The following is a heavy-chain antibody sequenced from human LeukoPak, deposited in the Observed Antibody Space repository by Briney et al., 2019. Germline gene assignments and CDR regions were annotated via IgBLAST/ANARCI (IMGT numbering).Heavy chain of an antibody. Sequence: GGSLRLACAASGFTFSSYDMHWVRQATGKGLEWVSAIGTAGHTYYPGSVKGRFTISRENAKNSLYLQMNSLRAGETAVYYCARGQRGAFDIWGQGTMVTVSS. J-gene: IGHJ3*02. V-gene: IGHV3-13*01. CDR1: GFTFSSYD. D-gene: IGHD6-25*01. CDR2: IGTAGHT. CDR3: ARGQRGAFDI.